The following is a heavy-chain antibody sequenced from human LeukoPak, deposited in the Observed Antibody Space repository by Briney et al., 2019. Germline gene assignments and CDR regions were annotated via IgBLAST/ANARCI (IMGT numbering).Heavy chain of an antibody. Sequence: GASVKVSCKASGYTFTSYGISWVRQAPGQGLEWMGWISAYNGNTNYAQKFQGRLTMTRDTSTSTVYMELSSLRSEDTAVYYCARESGRFLGMVGAPAGYWGQGTLVTVSS. CDR2: ISAYNGNT. V-gene: IGHV1-18*01. J-gene: IGHJ4*02. D-gene: IGHD1-26*01. CDR1: GYTFTSYG. CDR3: ARESGRFLGMVGAPAGY.